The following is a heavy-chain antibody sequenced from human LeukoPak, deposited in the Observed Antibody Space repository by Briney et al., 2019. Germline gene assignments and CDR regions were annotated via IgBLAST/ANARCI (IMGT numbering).Heavy chain of an antibody. V-gene: IGHV3-23*01. J-gene: IGHJ4*02. CDR1: GFTFRSHA. D-gene: IGHD3-22*01. Sequence: PGGSLRLSCAASGFTFRSHAMSWVRQAPGKGLEWVSAISGSGGRTYYTDSVKGRFTISRDNSRNSVYLQINSLRAEDTAVYYCAKEIPYDRSGSAYFGYRGQGTLVTVSS. CDR2: ISGSGGRT. CDR3: AKEIPYDRSGSAYFGY.